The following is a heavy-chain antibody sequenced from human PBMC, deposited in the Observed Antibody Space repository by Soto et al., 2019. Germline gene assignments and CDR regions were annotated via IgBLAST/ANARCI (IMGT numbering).Heavy chain of an antibody. Sequence: QVQLVQSGAEVKKPGSSVKVSCKASGGTFSSYAISWVRQAPGQGVEWMGGIIPISETTNYAQKFQGRVTITAAESNSTAYMELSSLRSEDTAVYYCARSQGSSTSLEINYYYYYGMDVWGQGTTVTVSS. CDR1: GGTFSSYA. CDR2: IIPISETT. CDR3: ARSQGSSTSLEINYYYYYGMDV. J-gene: IGHJ6*02. V-gene: IGHV1-69*01. D-gene: IGHD2-2*01.